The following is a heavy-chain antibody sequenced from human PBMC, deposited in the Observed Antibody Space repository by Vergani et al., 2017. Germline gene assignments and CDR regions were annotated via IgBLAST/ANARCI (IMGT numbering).Heavy chain of an antibody. D-gene: IGHD3-16*01. J-gene: IGHJ6*03. CDR1: GFTVSSNY. Sequence: EVQLVESGGGLIQPGGSLRLSCAASGFTVSSNYMSWVRQAPGKGLEGVSVIYSGGSTYYADSVKGRFTISRDNSKNTLYLQMNSLRAEDTAVYYCARVVSTLGYYYYYMDVWGKGTTVTVSS. CDR2: IYSGGST. CDR3: ARVVSTLGYYYYYMDV. V-gene: IGHV3-53*01.